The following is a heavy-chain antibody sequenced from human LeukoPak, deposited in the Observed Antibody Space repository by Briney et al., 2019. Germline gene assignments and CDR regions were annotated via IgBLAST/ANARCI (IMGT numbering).Heavy chain of an antibody. V-gene: IGHV3-48*03. CDR3: ARGYDYVWGSYRYSPYYFDY. Sequence: GGSLRLSCAASGYTFSSYEMNWVRKAPGKGLEWVSYISSSGSTIYYADSVKGRFTISRDNAKNPLYLQMNSLRAEDTAVYYCARGYDYVWGSYRYSPYYFDYWGQGTLVTVSS. J-gene: IGHJ4*02. CDR2: ISSSGSTI. D-gene: IGHD3-16*02. CDR1: GYTFSSYE.